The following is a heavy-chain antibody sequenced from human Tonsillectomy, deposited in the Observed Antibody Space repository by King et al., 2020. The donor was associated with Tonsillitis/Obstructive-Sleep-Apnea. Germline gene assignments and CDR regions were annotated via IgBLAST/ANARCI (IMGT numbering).Heavy chain of an antibody. Sequence: VQLVESGGGLVQRGGSLRLSCAASGFTFSNYAMSWVRQAPGKGLEWVSGISGSGSGTYYADSVRGRFTISRDNSKNTLSLKMNSLRAEDTAIYYCAKDSHSSSTDTFDYFDNWGQGTLVTVSS. CDR1: GFTFSNYA. J-gene: IGHJ4*02. CDR2: ISGSGSGT. CDR3: AKDSHSSSTDTFDYFDN. D-gene: IGHD6-6*01. V-gene: IGHV3-23*04.